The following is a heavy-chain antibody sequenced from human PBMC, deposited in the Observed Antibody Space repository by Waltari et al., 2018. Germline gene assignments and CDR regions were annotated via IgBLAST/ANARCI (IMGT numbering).Heavy chain of an antibody. CDR3: ARDPSQFSSDWYFDI. D-gene: IGHD6-19*01. J-gene: IGHJ3*02. V-gene: IGHV4-38-2*02. CDR2: IYYTGST. CDR1: DYSVNSRHY. Sequence: QLQESGPGLVEPSETLSLTCVVSDYSVNSRHYWVWIRQPPGKGLEWIASIYYTGSTYYNPSLKSRVTISVDKFKNLFSLKLNYVTAADTAVYYCARDPSQFSSDWYFDIWGLGRTVTVSS.